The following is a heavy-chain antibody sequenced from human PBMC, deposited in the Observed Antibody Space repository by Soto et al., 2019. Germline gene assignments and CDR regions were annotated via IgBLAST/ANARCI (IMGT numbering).Heavy chain of an antibody. J-gene: IGHJ4*02. CDR2: IFYSGST. D-gene: IGHD5-12*01. Sequence: SETLSLTCTVSGGSIXXXIYSWDWXRQPPGKGLEWIGSIFYSGSTYYNPSLKSRVTISVDTSKNQFSLTLTSVTAADTAVYYCAGGTDGKKVAYWGQGTLVTVSS. CDR3: AGGTDGKKVAY. V-gene: IGHV4-39*07. CDR1: GGSIXXXIYS.